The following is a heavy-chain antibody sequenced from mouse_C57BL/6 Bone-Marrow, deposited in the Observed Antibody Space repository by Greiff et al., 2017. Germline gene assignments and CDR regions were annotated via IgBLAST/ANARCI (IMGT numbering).Heavy chain of an antibody. CDR3: ARDEGDYVGYYYAY. CDR2: IYPGDGDT. J-gene: IGHJ2*01. D-gene: IGHD2-13*01. CDR1: GYAFSSSW. Sequence: QVQLQQSGPELVKPGASVKISCTASGYAFSSSWMNWVQQTPGKGLEWIGRIYPGDGDTNYNGKFKGKATLTADKSPSTAYMQLSSMTSEDSAVYVCARDEGDYVGYYYAYWGQGTTLTVTA. V-gene: IGHV1-82*01.